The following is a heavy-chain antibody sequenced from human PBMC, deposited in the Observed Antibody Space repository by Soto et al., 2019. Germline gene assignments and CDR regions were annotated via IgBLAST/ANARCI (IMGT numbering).Heavy chain of an antibody. CDR1: GFTFRTYL. Sequence: GGSLRLSCAASGFTFRTYLMSWVRQAPGKGLDWVANINQDGSVEYYADSVQGRFTISRDNAKKSLYLHMNSLRAEDSAVYYCVTYHGDDWESARHRYWGPGPLVTVSS. CDR2: INQDGSVE. CDR3: VTYHGDDWESARHRY. J-gene: IGHJ4*02. V-gene: IGHV3-7*01. D-gene: IGHD3-16*01.